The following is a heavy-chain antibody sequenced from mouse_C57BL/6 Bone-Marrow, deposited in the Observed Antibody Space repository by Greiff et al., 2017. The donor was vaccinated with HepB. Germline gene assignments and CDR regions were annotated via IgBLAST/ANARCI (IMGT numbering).Heavy chain of an antibody. CDR3: TTYYYGSSSYWYFDV. CDR2: IDPEDGDT. D-gene: IGHD1-1*01. CDR1: GFNIKDYY. J-gene: IGHJ1*03. V-gene: IGHV14-1*01. Sequence: EVQLQQSGAELVRPGASVKLSCTASGFNIKDYYMHWVKQRPEQGLEWIGRIDPEDGDTEYAPKFHGKATMTADTSSNTAYLQLSSLTSEDTAVYYCTTYYYGSSSYWYFDVWGTGTTVTVSS.